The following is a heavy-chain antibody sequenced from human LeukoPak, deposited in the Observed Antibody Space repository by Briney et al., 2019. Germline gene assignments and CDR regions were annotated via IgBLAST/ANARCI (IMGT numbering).Heavy chain of an antibody. V-gene: IGHV4-39*07. CDR2: IFYSGST. CDR3: ATTQDYDFSGYLAY. J-gene: IGHJ4*02. Sequence: PSETLSLTCTVSGGSISSSSYYWGWIRQPPGKGLEWIGSIFYSGSTYYNPSLKSRVTISVDTSKNQFSLKLSSVTAADTAVYYCATTQDYDFSGYLAYWGQGTLVTVSS. CDR1: GGSISSSSYY. D-gene: IGHD3-3*01.